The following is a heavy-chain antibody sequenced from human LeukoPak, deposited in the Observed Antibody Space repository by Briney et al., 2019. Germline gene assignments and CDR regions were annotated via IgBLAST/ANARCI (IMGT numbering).Heavy chain of an antibody. CDR1: GGSISSSNW. Sequence: SETLSLTCAVSGGSISSSNWWSWVRQPPGKGLEWIGEIYHSGSTNYNPSLKSRVTISVDKSKNQFSLKLSSVTAADTAVYYCARGEGSGSYPASSFDYWGQGTLVTVSS. D-gene: IGHD1-26*01. J-gene: IGHJ4*02. V-gene: IGHV4-4*02. CDR3: ARGEGSGSYPASSFDY. CDR2: IYHSGST.